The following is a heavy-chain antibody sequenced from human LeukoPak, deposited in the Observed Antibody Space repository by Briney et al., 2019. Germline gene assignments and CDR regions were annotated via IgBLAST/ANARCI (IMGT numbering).Heavy chain of an antibody. D-gene: IGHD3-3*01. CDR1: GFTFRSYE. Sequence: PGGSLTLSCEDSGFTFRSYEMNWVRQAPGKGLEWVSYISSSSSTIYCADSVKGRFTISRDNAKNSLYLQMNSLRAEDTAVYYCAREGGSPLYYDFWSGYYTGEYYFDYWGQGTLVTVSS. CDR3: AREGGSPLYYDFWSGYYTGEYYFDY. V-gene: IGHV3-48*03. CDR2: ISSSSSTI. J-gene: IGHJ4*02.